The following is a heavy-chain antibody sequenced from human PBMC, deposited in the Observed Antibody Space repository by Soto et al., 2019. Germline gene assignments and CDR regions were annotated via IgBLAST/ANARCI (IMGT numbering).Heavy chain of an antibody. D-gene: IGHD3-9*01. V-gene: IGHV1-69*13. CDR1: GGTFSSYA. CDR3: AVSYYDILTGSDYNWFEP. J-gene: IGHJ5*02. CDR2: IIPIFGTA. Sequence: GASVKVSCKASGGTFSSYAISWVRQDPGQGIEWMGGIIPIFGTANYAQKFQGRVTITADESTSTAYMELSSLRSEDTAVYYCAVSYYDILTGSDYNWFEPWGQGTLVTVSS.